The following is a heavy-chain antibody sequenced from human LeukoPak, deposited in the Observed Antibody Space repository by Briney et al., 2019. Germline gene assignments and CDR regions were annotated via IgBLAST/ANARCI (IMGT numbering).Heavy chain of an antibody. CDR1: GGSISNYF. CDR3: ARDLIDYGSGSYYALGY. D-gene: IGHD3-10*01. J-gene: IGHJ4*02. V-gene: IGHV4-4*07. CDR2: IYAGGNT. Sequence: SETLSLTCTVSGGSISNYFWSWIRQPAGKGLEWIGRIYAGGNTDHNPSLKSRVTMSVDSSKNQFSLRLSSVTAADTAVYYCARDLIDYGSGSYYALGYWGQGTLVTVSS.